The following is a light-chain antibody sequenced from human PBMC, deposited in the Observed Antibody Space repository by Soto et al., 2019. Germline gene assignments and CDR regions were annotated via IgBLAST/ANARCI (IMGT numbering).Light chain of an antibody. CDR2: EGN. CDR1: STDVGSFKV. V-gene: IGLV2-14*02. Sequence: QSVLTQPASVSGSPGQSITVSCIGTSTDVGSFKVVSWYQQYPGKVPNLIIYEGNKRPSGVSDRFSASTSANAAYLTISGLQADDEGDYYCTSYMTNTTPVVFGGGTKLTVL. J-gene: IGLJ2*01. CDR3: TSYMTNTTPVV.